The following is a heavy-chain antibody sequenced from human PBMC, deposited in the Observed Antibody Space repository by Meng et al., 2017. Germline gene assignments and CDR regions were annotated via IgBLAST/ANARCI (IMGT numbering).Heavy chain of an antibody. CDR2: INAGNGNT. J-gene: IGHJ2*01. Sequence: QLVLVGCGVKKSWDLANVSCNASGYTFNSCAMQWVRQAPGQRLEGMGWINAGNGNTKYSQKFQGRVTITRDTSASTAYMELSSLRSEDTAVYYCATDGQDSSGYYSWYFDLWGRGTLVTVSS. V-gene: IGHV1-3*01. CDR1: GYTFNSCA. CDR3: ATDGQDSSGYYSWYFDL. D-gene: IGHD3-22*01.